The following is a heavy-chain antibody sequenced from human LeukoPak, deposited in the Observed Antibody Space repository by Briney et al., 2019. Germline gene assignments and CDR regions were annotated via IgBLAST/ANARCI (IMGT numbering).Heavy chain of an antibody. V-gene: IGHV3-23*01. CDR1: GLTFSSYA. D-gene: IGHD3-3*01. Sequence: GGSLRLSCAASGLTFSSYAMSWVRPAPGKGLEWVSAISGSGGSTYSAHSVRGRLTISRDNSKTTLYLQMNSRRAQDTAVYYGAKDLENFISIWGQGTMVTVSS. J-gene: IGHJ3*02. CDR3: AKDLENFISI. CDR2: ISGSGGST.